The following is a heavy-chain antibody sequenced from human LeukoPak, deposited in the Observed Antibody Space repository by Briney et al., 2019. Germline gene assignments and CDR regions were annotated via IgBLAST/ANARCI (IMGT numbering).Heavy chain of an antibody. CDR2: ISAYNGNT. J-gene: IGHJ6*02. CDR3: AAGGTTVHYYYYGMDV. D-gene: IGHD4-11*01. V-gene: IGHV1-18*01. Sequence: PGASVKVSCTASGYTFTSYGISWVRQAPGQGLEWMGWISAYNGNTNYAQKFQERVTITRDMSTSTAYMELSSLRSEDTAVYYCAAGGTTVHYYYYGMDVWGQGTTVTVSS. CDR1: GYTFTSYG.